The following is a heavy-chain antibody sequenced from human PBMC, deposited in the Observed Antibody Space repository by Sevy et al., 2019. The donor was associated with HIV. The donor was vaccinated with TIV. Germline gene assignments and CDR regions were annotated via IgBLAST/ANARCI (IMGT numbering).Heavy chain of an antibody. CDR1: GGSFSGFY. D-gene: IGHD2-21*01. V-gene: IGHV4-34*01. Sequence: SETLSLSCAVYGGSFSGFYWTWIHQPPGKGLEWIGKISHTGNTNYNPSLKSRVAISVDTSKNQFSLRLTSVTAADTAIYYCATLSRLWPERDSWGQGTRVTVSS. J-gene: IGHJ4*02. CDR2: ISHTGNT. CDR3: ATLSRLWPERDS.